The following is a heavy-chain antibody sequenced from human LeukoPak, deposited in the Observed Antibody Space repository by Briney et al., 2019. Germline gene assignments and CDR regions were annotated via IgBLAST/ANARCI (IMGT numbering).Heavy chain of an antibody. CDR3: SRYRGDSDAFDM. J-gene: IGHJ3*02. V-gene: IGHV3-73*01. CDR1: GFTLSESA. Sequence: GGSLRLSCAASGFTLSESAIHWVRQAPGKGLEWVGRIRSKANNYATAYAASVNGRFTISRDDSKKTAYLQMNSLKTEDSAVYYCSRYRGDSDAFDMWGQGTMVTVSS. D-gene: IGHD3-16*01. CDR2: IRSKANNYAT.